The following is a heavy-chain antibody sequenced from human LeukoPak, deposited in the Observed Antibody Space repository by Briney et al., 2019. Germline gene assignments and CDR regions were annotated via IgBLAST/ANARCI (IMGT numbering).Heavy chain of an antibody. CDR2: ISGSGGST. CDR3: AKDIHYYGSGSYVD. CDR1: GFTFSSYA. V-gene: IGHV3-23*01. D-gene: IGHD3-10*01. J-gene: IGHJ4*02. Sequence: GGSLRLSCAAPGFTFSSYAMSWVRQAPGKGLEWVSAISGSGGSTYYADSVKGRFTISRDNSKNTLYLQMNSLRAEDTAVYYCAKDIHYYGSGSYVDWGQGTLVTVSS.